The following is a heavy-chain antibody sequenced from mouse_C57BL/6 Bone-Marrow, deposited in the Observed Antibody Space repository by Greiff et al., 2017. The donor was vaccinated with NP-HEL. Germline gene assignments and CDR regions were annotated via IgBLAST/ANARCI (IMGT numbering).Heavy chain of an antibody. V-gene: IGHV1-80*01. CDR1: GYAFSSYW. J-gene: IGHJ1*03. Sequence: QVQLKQSGAELVKPGASVKISCKASGYAFSSYWMNWVKQRPGKGLEWIGQIYPGDGDTNYNGKFKGKATMTADKSSSTAYMQLSSLTSEDSAVYFCARGVYYDPWYFDVWGTGTTVTVSS. CDR3: ARGVYYDPWYFDV. CDR2: IYPGDGDT. D-gene: IGHD2-4*01.